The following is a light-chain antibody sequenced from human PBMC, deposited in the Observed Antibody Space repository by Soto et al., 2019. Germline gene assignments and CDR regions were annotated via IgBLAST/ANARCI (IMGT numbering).Light chain of an antibody. J-gene: IGKJ5*01. CDR2: GAS. Sequence: EIVMTQSPGTLSLSPGERATISCRASQSVSSSYLAWYQQKPGQAPRLLIYGASSRATGIPDRFSGSGAGTDFTLSINSLQPEDFATYYCQQAYSFPITFGQGTRLEIK. CDR1: QSVSSSY. CDR3: QQAYSFPIT. V-gene: IGKV3-20*01.